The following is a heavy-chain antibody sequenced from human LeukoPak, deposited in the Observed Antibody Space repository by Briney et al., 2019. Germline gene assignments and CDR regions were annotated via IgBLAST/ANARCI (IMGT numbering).Heavy chain of an antibody. D-gene: IGHD3-22*01. Sequence: ASVKVSCKASGYAFTSYGISWVRQAPGQGLEWMGWISAYNGNTNYAQKLQGRVTMTTDTSTSTAYMELRSLRSDDTAVYYCARDPYYYDSSGYPDYWGQGTLVTVSS. V-gene: IGHV1-18*01. CDR1: GYAFTSYG. CDR3: ARDPYYYDSSGYPDY. J-gene: IGHJ4*02. CDR2: ISAYNGNT.